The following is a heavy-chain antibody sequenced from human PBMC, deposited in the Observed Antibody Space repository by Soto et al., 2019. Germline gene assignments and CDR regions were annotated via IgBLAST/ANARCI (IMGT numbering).Heavy chain of an antibody. V-gene: IGHV3-21*01. Sequence: EVQLVESGGGLVKPGGSLRLSCAASGFSFSAYSMNWVRQAPGKGLEWVSSITGSSTYTYYADSVKGRFTISRDNAKNSVYLQMNSLRSEDTAVYYCAKDPNYDFWSGYSVTGWFHPWGQGTLVTVSS. CDR1: GFSFSAYS. CDR2: ITGSSTYT. J-gene: IGHJ5*02. CDR3: AKDPNYDFWSGYSVTGWFHP. D-gene: IGHD3-3*01.